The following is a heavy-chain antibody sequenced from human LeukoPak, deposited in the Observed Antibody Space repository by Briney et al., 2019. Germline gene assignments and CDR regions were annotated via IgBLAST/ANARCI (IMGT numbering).Heavy chain of an antibody. Sequence: PSETLSLTCAVYGGSFSGYYWSWIRQPPGKGLEWIGEINHSGSTNYNPSLKSRVTISVDTSKNQFSLKLSSVTAADAAVYYCARAATKDRGRTTVPYYYGMDVWGQGTTVTVSS. J-gene: IGHJ6*02. CDR3: ARAATKDRGRTTVPYYYGMDV. CDR2: INHSGST. CDR1: GGSFSGYY. V-gene: IGHV4-34*01. D-gene: IGHD4-17*01.